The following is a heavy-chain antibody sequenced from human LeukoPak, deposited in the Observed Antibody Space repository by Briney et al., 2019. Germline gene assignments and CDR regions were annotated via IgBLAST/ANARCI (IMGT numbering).Heavy chain of an antibody. D-gene: IGHD4-17*01. V-gene: IGHV3-23*01. J-gene: IGHJ4*02. CDR1: GFTFSSYA. Sequence: GGSLRLSCAASGFTFSSYAMSWVRQAPVKGLEWVSAISGSGGSTYYADSVKGRFTISRDNSKNTLYLQMNGLRAEDTAVYYCAKERHDYGDYLDYWGQGTLVTVSS. CDR2: ISGSGGST. CDR3: AKERHDYGDYLDY.